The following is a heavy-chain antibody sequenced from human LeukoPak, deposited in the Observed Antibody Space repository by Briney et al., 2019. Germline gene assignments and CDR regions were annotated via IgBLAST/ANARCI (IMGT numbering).Heavy chain of an antibody. CDR1: GGSFSGFY. CDR2: VNDDGTP. D-gene: IGHD2-8*01. J-gene: IGHJ4*02. Sequence: SETLSLTCAVYGGSFSGFYWTWVRQSPGKGLVWIGEVNDDGTPNYNPSLKTRVTISVDTSKNQFSLKLTSVTAADTAVYYCARLNLLGYCTNDICPGGGVPFDYWGQGTLVTVSS. V-gene: IGHV4-34*01. CDR3: ARLNLLGYCTNDICPGGGVPFDY.